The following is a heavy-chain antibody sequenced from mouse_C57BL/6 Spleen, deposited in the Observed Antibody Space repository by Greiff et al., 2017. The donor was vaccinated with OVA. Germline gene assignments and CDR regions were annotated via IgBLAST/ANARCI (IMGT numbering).Heavy chain of an antibody. CDR2: ISYDGSN. Sequence: EVQVVESGPGLVKPSQSLSLTCSVTGYSITSGYYWNWIRQFPGNQLEWMGYISYDGSNNYNPSLQNRISITRDTAKNQFFLKLNSVTTEDTATYYCARGDYDAMDYWGQGTSVTVSS. CDR1: GYSITSGYY. CDR3: ARGDYDAMDY. V-gene: IGHV3-6*01. J-gene: IGHJ4*01.